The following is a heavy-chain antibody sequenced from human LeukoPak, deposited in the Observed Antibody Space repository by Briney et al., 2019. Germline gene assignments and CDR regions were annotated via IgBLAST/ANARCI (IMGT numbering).Heavy chain of an antibody. D-gene: IGHD2-15*01. J-gene: IGHJ4*02. Sequence: ASVKVSCKVSGYTLTELSMHWVRQAPGKGLEWMGGFDPEDGETIYAQKFQGRVTMTEDTSTDTAYMELSSLRSKDTAVYYCATAFQVAATYDYWGQGTLVTVSS. CDR2: FDPEDGET. CDR1: GYTLTELS. CDR3: ATAFQVAATYDY. V-gene: IGHV1-24*01.